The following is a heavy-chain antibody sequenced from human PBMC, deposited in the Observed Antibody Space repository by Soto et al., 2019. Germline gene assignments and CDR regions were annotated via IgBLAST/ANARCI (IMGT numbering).Heavy chain of an antibody. D-gene: IGHD1-26*01. CDR1: GFTFSSYA. CDR2: ISYDGSNK. CDR3: ARDTHSVLVAVDS. V-gene: IGHV3-30-3*01. Sequence: QVQLVESGGGVVQPGRSLRLSCAASGFTFSSYAMHWVRQAPGKGLEWVAVISYDGSNKYYEDSVKGRFTISRDNSKNTLYLQMNSLRAEDPAVYYCARDTHSVLVAVDSWGQGPLVAVSS. J-gene: IGHJ3*02.